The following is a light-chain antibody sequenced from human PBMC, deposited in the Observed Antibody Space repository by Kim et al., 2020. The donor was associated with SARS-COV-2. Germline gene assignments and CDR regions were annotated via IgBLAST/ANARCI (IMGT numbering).Light chain of an antibody. J-gene: IGKJ4*01. Sequence: DIQLTQSPPFLSASVGDRVTITCRASLDISTSLAWYQQKPGKAPRLIIYSASILQSGVPSRFRGSGYGADFTLTITNLQPEDFATYHCQQLSSYPVTFGRGTKVDIK. CDR3: QQLSSYPVT. V-gene: IGKV1-9*01. CDR1: LDISTS. CDR2: SAS.